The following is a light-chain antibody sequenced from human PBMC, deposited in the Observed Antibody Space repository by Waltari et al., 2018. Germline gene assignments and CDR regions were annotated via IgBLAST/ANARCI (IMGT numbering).Light chain of an antibody. CDR1: SSDVGVYKY. V-gene: IGLV2-14*03. Sequence: QSSPTQPASVSWSPGQPLTISCTGTSSDVGVYKYVPWYQQHPHTAPKLILYDFTNRPAGVSKRFSGSKAGNAASLTISSLRAEDEADYYCSSYASSTVPVFGTGTKGTVL. CDR2: DFT. J-gene: IGLJ1*01. CDR3: SSYASSTVPV.